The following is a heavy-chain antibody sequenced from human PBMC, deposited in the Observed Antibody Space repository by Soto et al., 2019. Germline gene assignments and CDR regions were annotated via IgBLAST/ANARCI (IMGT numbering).Heavy chain of an antibody. J-gene: IGHJ4*02. D-gene: IGHD6-13*01. CDR3: AREGSSSLPYFDY. Sequence: GESLKISCAASGFTFSSYWMSWVRQAPGKGLEWVANIKQDGSEKYYVDSVKGRFTISRDNAKNSLYLQMNSLRAEDTAVYYCAREGSSSLPYFDYWGQGTLVTVSS. CDR2: IKQDGSEK. CDR1: GFTFSSYW. V-gene: IGHV3-7*01.